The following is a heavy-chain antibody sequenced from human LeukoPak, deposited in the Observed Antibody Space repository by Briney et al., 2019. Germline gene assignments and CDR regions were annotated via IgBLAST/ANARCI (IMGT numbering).Heavy chain of an antibody. CDR3: ARDRFRGVVVPAAIGN. CDR1: GFTFSSYA. CDR2: IKQDGSEK. J-gene: IGHJ4*02. D-gene: IGHD2-2*01. Sequence: PGGSLRLSCAASGFTFSSYAMSWVRQAPGKGLEWVANIKQDGSEKYYVDSVKGRFTISRDNAKNSLYLQMNSLRAEDTAVYYCARDRFRGVVVPAAIGNWGQGTLVTVSS. V-gene: IGHV3-7*01.